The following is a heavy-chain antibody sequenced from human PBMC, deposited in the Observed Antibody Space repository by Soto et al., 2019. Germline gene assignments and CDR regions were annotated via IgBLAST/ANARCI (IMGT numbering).Heavy chain of an antibody. J-gene: IGHJ4*02. CDR2: IYYSGST. CDR3: ARGSEEVATMGSGYYFDY. V-gene: IGHV4-59*01. CDR1: GGSISSYY. Sequence: KSSETLSLTCTVSGGSISSYYWSWIRQPPGKGLEWIGYIYYSGSTNYNPSLKSRVTISVDTSKNQFSLKLSSVTAADTAVYYCARGSEEVATMGSGYYFDYWGQGTLVTVSS. D-gene: IGHD5-12*01.